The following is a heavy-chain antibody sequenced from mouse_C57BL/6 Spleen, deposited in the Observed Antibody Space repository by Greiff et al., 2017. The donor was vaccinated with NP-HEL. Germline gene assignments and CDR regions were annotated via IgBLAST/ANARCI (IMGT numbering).Heavy chain of an antibody. Sequence: VQLQESGAELAKPGASVKLSCKASGYTFTSYWMHWVKQRPGQGLEWIGYINPSSGYTKYNQKFKDKATLTADKASSTAYMQLSRLTYEDSAGYYCATTVVQGLDYWGQGTTLTVSS. V-gene: IGHV1-7*01. D-gene: IGHD1-1*01. J-gene: IGHJ2*01. CDR2: INPSSGYT. CDR1: GYTFTSYW. CDR3: ATTVVQGLDY.